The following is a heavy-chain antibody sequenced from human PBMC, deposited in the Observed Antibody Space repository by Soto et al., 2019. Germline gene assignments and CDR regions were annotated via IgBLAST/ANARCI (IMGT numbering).Heavy chain of an antibody. V-gene: IGHV1-46*01. CDR3: ARDVGITMVRGVPYYYYGMDV. J-gene: IGHJ6*02. CDR1: GYTFTSYY. D-gene: IGHD3-10*01. CDR2: INPSGGST. Sequence: ASVKVSCKASGYTFTSYYMHWVRQAPGQGLEWMGIINPSGGSTSYAQKFQGRVTMTRDTSTSTVYMELSSLRSEDTAVYYCARDVGITMVRGVPYYYYGMDVWGQGTTVTAP.